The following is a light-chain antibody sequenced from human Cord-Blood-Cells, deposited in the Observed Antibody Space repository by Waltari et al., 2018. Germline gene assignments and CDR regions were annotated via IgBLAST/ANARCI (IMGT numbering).Light chain of an antibody. CDR1: SSNIGAGYD. CDR3: QSYDSSLSGYV. V-gene: IGLV1-40*01. CDR2: GNS. J-gene: IGLJ1*01. Sequence: QSVLTQPPSVSGAPGQRVTISCTGSSSNIGAGYDVHWYQQLPGTAPKLLIYGNSNRPSGVPDRFSVSKSGTSASLASTGLQAEDEADYYCQSYDSSLSGYVFGTGTKVTVL.